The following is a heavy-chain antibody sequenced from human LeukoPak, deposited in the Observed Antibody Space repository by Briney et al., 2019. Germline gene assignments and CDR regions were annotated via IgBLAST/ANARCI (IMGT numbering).Heavy chain of an antibody. Sequence: SETLSLTCTVSGGSISSYYWSWVRQPPGKGLWWIGHIYYSGSTNYNPSLKSRVTISVDTSKNQFSLKLSSVTAADTAVYYCARGPTYYYDSSGYYYPLDYWGQGTLVTVSS. D-gene: IGHD3-22*01. V-gene: IGHV4-59*01. J-gene: IGHJ4*02. CDR1: GGSISSYY. CDR3: ARGPTYYYDSSGYYYPLDY. CDR2: IYYSGST.